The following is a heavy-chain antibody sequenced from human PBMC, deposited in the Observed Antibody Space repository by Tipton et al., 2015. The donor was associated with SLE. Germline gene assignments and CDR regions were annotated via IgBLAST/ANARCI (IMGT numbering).Heavy chain of an antibody. D-gene: IGHD3-22*01. V-gene: IGHV1-46*01. CDR3: ARPGGLYYYDSSGYSDY. CDR2: INPSGGST. CDR1: GYTFTSYY. J-gene: IGHJ4*02. Sequence: QLVQSGAEVKKPGASVKVSCKASGYTFTSYYMHWVRQAPGQGLEWMGIINPSGGSTSYAQKFQGRVTMTRDTSTSTVYMELSSLRSEDTAVYYCARPGGLYYYDSSGYSDYWGQGTLVTVSS.